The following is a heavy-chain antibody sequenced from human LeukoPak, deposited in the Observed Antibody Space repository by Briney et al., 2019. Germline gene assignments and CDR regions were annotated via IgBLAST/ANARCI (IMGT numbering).Heavy chain of an antibody. J-gene: IGHJ3*02. CDR1: GFTFTSYY. CDR2: INPSAGST. Sequence: GASVKVSCKASGFTFTSYYMHWVRQAPGQGLEWMGIINPSAGSTRNAQKFQGRVTMTKDTSTSTVYMELSSLRSEDTAVYYCAREHSYDSSGYSTPGAFDIWGQGTMVTVSS. V-gene: IGHV1-46*01. D-gene: IGHD3-22*01. CDR3: AREHSYDSSGYSTPGAFDI.